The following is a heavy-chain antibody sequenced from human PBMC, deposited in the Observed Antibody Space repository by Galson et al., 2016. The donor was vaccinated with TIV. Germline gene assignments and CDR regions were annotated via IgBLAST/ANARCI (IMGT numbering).Heavy chain of an antibody. CDR1: GGTFSSDA. CDR3: ARARGYNFENAFHI. D-gene: IGHD5-18*01. Sequence: CKASGGTFSSDAISWVRQAPGQGLEWMGVIIPMFKIADYAQKFQGRVTISADEFPSAAYMELSSLRFEDTAVYYCARARGYNFENAFHIWGQGTMVTVSS. CDR2: IIPMFKIA. J-gene: IGHJ3*02. V-gene: IGHV1-69*01.